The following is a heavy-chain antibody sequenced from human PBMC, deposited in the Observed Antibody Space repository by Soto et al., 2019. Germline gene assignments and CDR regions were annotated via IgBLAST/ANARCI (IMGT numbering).Heavy chain of an antibody. J-gene: IGHJ6*02. CDR1: GYTFTGYY. CDR2: VNPNSGGT. D-gene: IGHD1-20*01. Sequence: ASVKVSCKASGYTFTGYYMHWVRQAPGQGLEWMGWVNPNSGGTNYAQKFQGRVTMTRDTSFSTAYMELSRLRSDDTAVYYCAREMITGTTGPYYYYGMDVWGQGTTVTVSS. CDR3: AREMITGTTGPYYYYGMDV. V-gene: IGHV1-2*02.